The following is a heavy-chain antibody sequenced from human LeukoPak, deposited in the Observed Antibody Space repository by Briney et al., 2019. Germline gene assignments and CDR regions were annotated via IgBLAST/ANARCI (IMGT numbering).Heavy chain of an antibody. CDR3: STGSSSSGGY. Sequence: GGSLKLSCAASGFIFSGSAMHWVRQASGNGLEWVGRIRSKANSYATAYAASVKGRFTISRDDSKNTAYLQMNSLKTEDTAVYYCSTGSSSSGGYWGQGTLVTVSS. CDR1: GFIFSGSA. V-gene: IGHV3-73*01. J-gene: IGHJ4*02. D-gene: IGHD6-6*01. CDR2: IRSKANSYAT.